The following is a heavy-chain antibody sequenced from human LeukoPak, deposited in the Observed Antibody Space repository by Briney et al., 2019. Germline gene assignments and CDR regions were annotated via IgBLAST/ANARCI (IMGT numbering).Heavy chain of an antibody. CDR3: ARNDFWSGLSPGNAFDI. CDR1: GGSISSGGYY. V-gene: IGHV4-30-2*01. J-gene: IGHJ3*02. Sequence: SQTLSLTCTVSGGSISSGGYYWSWIRQPPGKGLEWIGYIYHSGSTYYNPSLKSRVTISVDRSKNQFSLKLSSVTAADTAVYYCARNDFWSGLSPGNAFDIWGQGTMVTVSS. CDR2: IYHSGST. D-gene: IGHD3-3*01.